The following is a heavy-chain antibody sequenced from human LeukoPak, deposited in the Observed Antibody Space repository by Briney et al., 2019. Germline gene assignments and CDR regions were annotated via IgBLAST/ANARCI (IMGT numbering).Heavy chain of an antibody. D-gene: IGHD3-10*01. CDR2: ISSSSSYM. CDR3: ARQWFGDY. CDR1: GFTFSSYS. Sequence: GGSLRLSCAASGFTFSSYSMNWVRQAPGKGLEWVSSISSSSSYMYYADSVKGRFAVSRDNAKNSLYLQMNNLRAEDTAVYYCARQWFGDYWGQGTLVTVSS. J-gene: IGHJ4*02. V-gene: IGHV3-21*04.